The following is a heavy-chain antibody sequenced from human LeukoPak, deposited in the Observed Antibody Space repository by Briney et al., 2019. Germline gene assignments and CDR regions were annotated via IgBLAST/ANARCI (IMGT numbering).Heavy chain of an antibody. J-gene: IGHJ5*02. D-gene: IGHD3-10*01. CDR3: ARDRGPGWFDP. V-gene: IGHV3-33*01. CDR2: IWYDGSNK. CDR1: GFTFSSYG. Sequence: GGSLRLSCAAPGFTFSSYGMHWVRQAPGKGLEWVAVIWYDGSNKYYADSVKGRFTISRDDSKNTVYLQMNSLRPEDTAVYYCARDRGPGWFDPWGQGTLVTVSS.